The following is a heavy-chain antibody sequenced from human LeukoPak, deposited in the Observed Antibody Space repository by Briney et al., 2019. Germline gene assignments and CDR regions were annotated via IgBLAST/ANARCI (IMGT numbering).Heavy chain of an antibody. Sequence: PGGSLRLSCAASGFTFSDYYMSWIRQAPGRGLDWVSYISSSGRAIYYADSVKGRFTISRDNAKNLLYLQINSLRAEDTAVYYCARVNTAMGDFYMDVWGKGTTVTVSS. CDR3: ARVNTAMGDFYMDV. V-gene: IGHV3-11*01. CDR1: GFTFSDYY. CDR2: ISSSGRAI. J-gene: IGHJ6*03. D-gene: IGHD5-18*01.